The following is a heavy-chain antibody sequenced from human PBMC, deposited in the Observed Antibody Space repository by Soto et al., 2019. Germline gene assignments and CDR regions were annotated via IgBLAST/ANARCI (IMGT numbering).Heavy chain of an antibody. V-gene: IGHV1-69*13. CDR2: IIPIFGTA. CDR1: GGTFSSYA. Sequence: VASVKVSCKASGGTFSSYAISWVRQAPGQGLEWMGGIIPIFGTANYAQKFQGRVTITADESTSTAYMELSSLRSEDTAVYYCARGVRSIAAVWNWFDPWGQGTLVTVSS. CDR3: ARGVRSIAAVWNWFDP. J-gene: IGHJ5*02. D-gene: IGHD6-13*01.